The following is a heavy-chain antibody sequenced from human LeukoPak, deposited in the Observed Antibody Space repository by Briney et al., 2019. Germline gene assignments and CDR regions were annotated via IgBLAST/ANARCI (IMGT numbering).Heavy chain of an antibody. D-gene: IGHD5-18*01. CDR2: MNPNSGNT. CDR1: GYTFTSYD. CDR3: ARVVDTAMANIDY. J-gene: IGHJ4*02. V-gene: IGHV1-8*01. Sequence: ASVKVSCTASGYTFTSYDINWVRQATGQGLEWMGWMNPNSGNTGYAQKFQGRVTMTRNTSISTAYMELSSLRSEDTAVYYCARVVDTAMANIDYWGQGTLVTVSS.